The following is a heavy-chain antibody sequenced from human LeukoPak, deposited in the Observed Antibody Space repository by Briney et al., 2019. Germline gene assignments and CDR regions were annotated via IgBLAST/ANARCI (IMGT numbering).Heavy chain of an antibody. D-gene: IGHD3-22*01. CDR2: IYYSGST. Sequence: PSETLSLTCTVSGGSISSYYWSWIRQPPGKGLEWIGYIYYSGSTNYNPSLKSRVTISVDTSKNQFSLKLTSVTAADTAVYYCARLMYDSSGYYLGDYHYYYIDVWGKGTTVTVSS. J-gene: IGHJ6*03. V-gene: IGHV4-59*12. CDR3: ARLMYDSSGYYLGDYHYYYIDV. CDR1: GGSISSYY.